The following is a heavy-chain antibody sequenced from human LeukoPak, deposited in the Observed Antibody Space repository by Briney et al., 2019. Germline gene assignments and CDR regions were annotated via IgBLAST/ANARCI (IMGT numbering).Heavy chain of an antibody. Sequence: GGSLRLSCAASGFTFSSYSMNWVRQAPGKGLEWVSYISSSSSTIYYADSVKGRFTISRDNAKNSLYLQMNSLRAEDTAVYYCARDRKYYYDSSVIPGDAFDIWGQGTMVTVSS. J-gene: IGHJ3*02. CDR3: ARDRKYYYDSSVIPGDAFDI. CDR1: GFTFSSYS. D-gene: IGHD3-22*01. CDR2: ISSSSSTI. V-gene: IGHV3-48*01.